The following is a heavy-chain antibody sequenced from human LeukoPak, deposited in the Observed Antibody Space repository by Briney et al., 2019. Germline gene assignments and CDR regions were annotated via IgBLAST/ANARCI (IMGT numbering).Heavy chain of an antibody. V-gene: IGHV1-69*05. J-gene: IGHJ4*02. CDR1: GGTFSSYA. CDR2: IIPIFGTA. CDR3: ARAGDYGRTLDY. D-gene: IGHD4/OR15-4a*01. Sequence: SVKVSCKASGGTFSSYAISWVRQAPGQGLEGMGRIIPIFGTANSAQKFQGRVTITTDESTSTAYMELSSLRSEDTAVYYCARAGDYGRTLDYWGQGTLVTVSS.